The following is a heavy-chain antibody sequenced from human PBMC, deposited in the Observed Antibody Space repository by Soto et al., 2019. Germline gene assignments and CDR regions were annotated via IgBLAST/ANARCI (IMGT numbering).Heavy chain of an antibody. CDR2: IYPGDSDT. V-gene: IGHV5-51*01. Sequence: GESLKISCKGSGYSFTSYWIGWVRQMPGKGLEWMGIIYPGDSDTRYSPSFQGQVTISADKSISTAYLQWSSLKASDTAMYYCARLAKYCSGGSCYHYGMDVWGQGTTVTVSS. D-gene: IGHD2-15*01. CDR1: GYSFTSYW. J-gene: IGHJ6*02. CDR3: ARLAKYCSGGSCYHYGMDV.